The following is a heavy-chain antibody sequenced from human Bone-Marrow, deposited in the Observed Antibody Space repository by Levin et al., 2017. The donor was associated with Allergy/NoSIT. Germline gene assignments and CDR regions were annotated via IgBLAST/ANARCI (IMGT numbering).Heavy chain of an antibody. CDR2: INPNFDGA. CDR1: GYTFTAYY. V-gene: IGHV1-2*06. Sequence: ASVKVSCKTSGYTFTAYYIHWVRQAPGHGLEWMGRINPNFDGATYPQKFQGRVTMTRDTSISTAYMELSSLTSDDTAVYYCARDFSRWKSDWFDAWGQGTLVTVSS. D-gene: IGHD2-2*01. CDR3: ARDFSRWKSDWFDA. J-gene: IGHJ5*02.